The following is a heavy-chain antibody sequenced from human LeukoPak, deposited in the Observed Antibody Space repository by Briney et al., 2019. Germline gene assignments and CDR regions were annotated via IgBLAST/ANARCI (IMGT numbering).Heavy chain of an antibody. CDR1: GYIFTSYG. V-gene: IGHV1-8*03. D-gene: IGHD2-2*01. Sequence: ASVKVSCKASGYIFTSYGISWVRQAPGQGLEWMGWMSPNSGNTGYAQKFQGRVTITRNTSISTAYMELSSLRSEDTAVYYCARGPFVVVPAARGYYYYMDVWGKGTTVTVSS. CDR2: MSPNSGNT. CDR3: ARGPFVVVPAARGYYYYMDV. J-gene: IGHJ6*03.